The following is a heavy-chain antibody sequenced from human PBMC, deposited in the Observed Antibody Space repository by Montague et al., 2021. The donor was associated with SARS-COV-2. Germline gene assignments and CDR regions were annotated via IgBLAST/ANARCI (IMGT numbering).Heavy chain of an antibody. J-gene: IGHJ4*02. D-gene: IGHD3-10*01. CDR3: ARGDMVREIHYIDN. CDR2: IYYSGSA. Sequence: SETLSLTCSVSGGSVSSGSYYWSWIRQPPGKGLECIGYIYYSGSAYYNPSNTSLMSRATISIDTTNNQFSLNLNSVTAADTAVYYCARGDMVREIHYIDNWGQGNLVTVSS. V-gene: IGHV4-61*01. CDR1: GGSVSSGSYY.